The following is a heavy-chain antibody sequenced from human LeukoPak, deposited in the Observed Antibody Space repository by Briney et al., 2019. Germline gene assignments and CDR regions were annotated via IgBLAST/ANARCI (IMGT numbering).Heavy chain of an antibody. CDR3: ARRGCSSTSCPLAFDI. J-gene: IGHJ3*02. D-gene: IGHD2-2*01. V-gene: IGHV1-2*02. Sequence: GASVKVSCKASGYTFTGYYMHWVRQAPGQGLEWMGWINPNSGGTNYAQKFQGRATLTRDTSISTAYMELSRLRSDDTAVYYCARRGCSSTSCPLAFDIWGQGTMVTVSS. CDR2: INPNSGGT. CDR1: GYTFTGYY.